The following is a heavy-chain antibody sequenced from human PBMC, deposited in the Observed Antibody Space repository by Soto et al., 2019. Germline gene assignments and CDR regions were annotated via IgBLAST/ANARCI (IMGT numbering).Heavy chain of an antibody. CDR1: GYTSTSYC. V-gene: IGHV5-10-1*01. D-gene: IGHD6-13*01. J-gene: IGHJ5*02. Sequence: GESLKISCKGFGYTSTSYCISWVLQMPGKGLEWMGRIDPSDSYTNYSPSFQDHVTISADNSIRTAYLQWSRLEASDTAIYYCARRNSGSWSFTWGQGTLVTVSS. CDR2: IDPSDSYT. CDR3: ARRNSGSWSFT.